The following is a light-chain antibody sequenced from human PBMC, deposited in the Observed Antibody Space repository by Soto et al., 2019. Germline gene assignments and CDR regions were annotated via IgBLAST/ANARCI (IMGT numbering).Light chain of an antibody. V-gene: IGKV3-15*01. CDR2: DAS. J-gene: IGKJ1*01. CDR3: QQYGGSPRT. Sequence: EIVMTQSPATLSVSPGESATLSCRASQSVSSNLAWHQQKPGQAPRILMYDASTRATGISARFSGSGSGTDFTLTISSLEPEDFAVYHCQQYGGSPRTFGQGTKVDIK. CDR1: QSVSSN.